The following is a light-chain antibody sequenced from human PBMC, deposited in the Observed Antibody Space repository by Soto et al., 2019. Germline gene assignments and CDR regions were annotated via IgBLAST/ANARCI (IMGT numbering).Light chain of an antibody. CDR1: QSVSSN. V-gene: IGKV3-11*01. Sequence: EIVLTQSPATLSLSPGERATLSCRASQSVSSNLAWYQQKPGQAPRLLIYDASNRATGIPARFSGSGSETDFTLTIRSLEPEDFAVYYCQQRSNWPPEATFGQGTKLEIK. CDR2: DAS. CDR3: QQRSNWPPEAT. J-gene: IGKJ2*01.